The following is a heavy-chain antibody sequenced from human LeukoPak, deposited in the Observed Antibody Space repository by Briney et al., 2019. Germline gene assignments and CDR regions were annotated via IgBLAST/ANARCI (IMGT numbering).Heavy chain of an antibody. Sequence: SVKVSCKASGGTFSDLTISWVRQAPGEGLEWMGRIITMFAIANYAPKFQGRVTISADKSTGTAYMELSNLKSDDTALYFCARDSSNRNYGMDVWGQGTTVTVSS. CDR2: IITMFAIA. CDR1: GGTFSDLT. D-gene: IGHD6-13*01. CDR3: ARDSSNRNYGMDV. J-gene: IGHJ6*02. V-gene: IGHV1-69*04.